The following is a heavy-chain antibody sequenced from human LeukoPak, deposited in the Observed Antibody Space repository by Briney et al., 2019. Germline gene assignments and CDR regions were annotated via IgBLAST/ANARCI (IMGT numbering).Heavy chain of an antibody. CDR2: IYYSGST. J-gene: IGHJ4*02. CDR1: GGSISSGDYY. D-gene: IGHD3-22*01. CDR3: ARGRWLFGYYFDY. Sequence: SETLSLTCTVSGGSISSGDYYWSWIRQPPGKGLEWIGYIYYSGSTYYNPSLKSRVTISVDTSKNQFSLKLSSVTAADTAVYYCARGRWLFGYYFDYWGQETLVTVSS. V-gene: IGHV4-30-4*01.